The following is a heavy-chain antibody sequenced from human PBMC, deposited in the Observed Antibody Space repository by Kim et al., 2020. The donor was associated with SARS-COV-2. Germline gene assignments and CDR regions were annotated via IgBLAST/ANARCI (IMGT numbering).Heavy chain of an antibody. J-gene: IGHJ6*02. CDR1: GFPFSRYS. D-gene: IGHD6-13*01. Sequence: GGSLRLSCAASGFPFSRYSMTWVRQAPGKGLEWVATIVQDGSAKYFVDSVKGRFTISRDNAKNSLYLQMNSLRVEDTAVYYCAKDQSSTWYGGAYHYGLDIGGQGTTVTVSS. V-gene: IGHV3-7*01. CDR3: AKDQSSTWYGGAYHYGLDI. CDR2: IVQDGSAK.